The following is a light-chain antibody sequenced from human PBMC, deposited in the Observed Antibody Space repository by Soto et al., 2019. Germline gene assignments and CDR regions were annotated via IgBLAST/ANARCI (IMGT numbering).Light chain of an antibody. CDR1: QGISNS. V-gene: IGKV1-27*01. J-gene: IGKJ4*01. CDR2: TAS. CDR3: QKYNSAPLT. Sequence: DIQMTQSPSSLSASVGDRVTITCRASQGISNSLAWYQQKPGKGPKLLIYTASTLQSGVPSRFSGRGFGTDFPLTITSLQPEDVATYYCQKYNSAPLTFGGGTKVEIK.